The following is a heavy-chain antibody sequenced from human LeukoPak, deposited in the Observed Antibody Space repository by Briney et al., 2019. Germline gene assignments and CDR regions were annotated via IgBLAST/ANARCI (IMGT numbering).Heavy chain of an antibody. V-gene: IGHV1-46*01. D-gene: IGHD5-12*01. CDR3: ARMAAGGYDSLIWFDP. J-gene: IGHJ5*02. CDR2: INPSGGST. Sequence: GASVKVSCKASGYTFTSYYMHWVRQAPGQGLEWMGIINPSGGSTSYAQKFQGRVTMTIDTSTSTAYMELRSLRSDDTAVYFCARMAAGGYDSLIWFDPWGQGTLVTVSS. CDR1: GYTFTSYY.